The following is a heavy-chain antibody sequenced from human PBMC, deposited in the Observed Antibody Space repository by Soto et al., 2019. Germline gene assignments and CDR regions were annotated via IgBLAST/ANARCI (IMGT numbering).Heavy chain of an antibody. J-gene: IGHJ6*02. CDR3: AKDMGPSYCTNGVCYQYYYYGMDV. V-gene: IGHV3-9*01. D-gene: IGHD2-8*01. CDR1: GFTFDDYA. CDR2: ISWNSGSI. Sequence: GGSLRLSCAASGFTFDDYAMHWVRQAPGKGLEWVSGISWNSGSIGYADSVKGRFTISRDNAKNSLYLQMNSLRAEDTALYYCAKDMGPSYCTNGVCYQYYYYGMDVWGQGTTVTV.